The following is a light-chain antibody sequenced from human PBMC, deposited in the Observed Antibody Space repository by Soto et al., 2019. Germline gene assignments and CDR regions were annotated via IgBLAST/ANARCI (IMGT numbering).Light chain of an antibody. J-gene: IGKJ1*01. CDR3: QQYNNWPRT. CDR1: QSLNSL. CDR2: DAS. Sequence: DIQMTQSPSTLSASVGDRVTITCRASQSLNSLLAWYQQKPGRAPKLLIYDASTLESGVPSRFSGSGSGTEFTLTINSLQSEDFAVYYCQQYNNWPRTFGQGTKVDIK. V-gene: IGKV1-5*01.